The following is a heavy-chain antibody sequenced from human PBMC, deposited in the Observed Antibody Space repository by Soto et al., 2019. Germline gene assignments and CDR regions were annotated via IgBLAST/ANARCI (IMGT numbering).Heavy chain of an antibody. CDR1: GGTFSSYA. CDR3: ARDESGYSGPNY. CDR2: IIPIFGTA. Sequence: GASVKVSCKASGGTFSSYAISWVRQAPGQGLEWMGGIIPIFGTANYAQKFQGRVTITADESTSTAYMELSSLRSEDTAAYYCARDESGYSGPNYWGQGTLVTVSS. V-gene: IGHV1-69*13. J-gene: IGHJ4*02. D-gene: IGHD5-12*01.